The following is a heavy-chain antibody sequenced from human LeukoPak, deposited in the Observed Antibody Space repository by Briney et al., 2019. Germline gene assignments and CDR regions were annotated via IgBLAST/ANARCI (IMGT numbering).Heavy chain of an antibody. CDR2: INHSGST. J-gene: IGHJ4*02. Sequence: PSETLSPTCAVYGGSFSGYYWSWIRQPPGKGLEWIGEINHSGSTNYNPSLKSRVTISVDMSKNQFSLKLSSVTAADTAVYYCARRWFGNYYYFDYWGQGTLVTVSS. CDR1: GGSFSGYY. CDR3: ARRWFGNYYYFDY. D-gene: IGHD3-10*01. V-gene: IGHV4-34*01.